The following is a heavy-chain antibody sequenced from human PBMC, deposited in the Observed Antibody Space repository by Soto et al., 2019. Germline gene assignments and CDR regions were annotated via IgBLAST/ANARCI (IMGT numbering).Heavy chain of an antibody. D-gene: IGHD2-2*02. V-gene: IGHV1-69*06. CDR3: ASCSSTSCYTYYYYYGMDL. Sequence: QVQLVQSGAEVKKPGSSVKVSCKASGGTFSSYAISWVRQAPGQGLEWMGGIIPIFGTANYAQKFQGRVTITADKSTCTAYMELSSLSSEDMAVYYCASCSSTSCYTYYYYYGMDLWGQGTTVTVSS. J-gene: IGHJ6*02. CDR2: IIPIFGTA. CDR1: GGTFSSYA.